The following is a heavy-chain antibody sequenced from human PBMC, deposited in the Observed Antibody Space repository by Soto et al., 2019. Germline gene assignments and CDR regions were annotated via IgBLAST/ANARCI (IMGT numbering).Heavy chain of an antibody. V-gene: IGHV1-58*02. Sequence: QMPLVQSGPEVKKPGTSVKVSCKASGFSSTNSAIQGVRQTRGQRLEWIGWIVVGSGNTNYAQKFQERVPITRGMYTSSTDMQVRSLGSEATAVYYCAAEPITLTDAFDIWGQGTMVTFSS. CDR1: GFSSTNSA. CDR3: AAEPITLTDAFDI. J-gene: IGHJ3*02. CDR2: IVVGSGNT.